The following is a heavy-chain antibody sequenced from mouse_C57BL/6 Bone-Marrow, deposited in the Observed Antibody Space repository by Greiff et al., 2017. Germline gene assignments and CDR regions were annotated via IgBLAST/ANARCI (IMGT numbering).Heavy chain of an antibody. J-gene: IGHJ3*01. CDR3: TTYGYSAWFAN. V-gene: IGHV14-4*01. D-gene: IGHD2-2*01. CDR2: IDPENGDT. CDR1: GFNIKDDY. Sequence: VQLQQSGAELVRPGASVKLSCTASGFNIKDDYMHWVKQRPEQGLEWIGWIDPENGDTEYASKFQGKATITAATSSNTAYLQLSSLPSEDTAVYYCTTYGYSAWFANWGQGTLVTVSA.